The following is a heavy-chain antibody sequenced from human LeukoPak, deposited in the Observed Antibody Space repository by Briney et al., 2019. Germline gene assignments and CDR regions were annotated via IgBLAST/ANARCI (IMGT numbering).Heavy chain of an antibody. V-gene: IGHV4-59*01. CDR1: GGSISSYY. J-gene: IGHJ6*02. D-gene: IGHD3-10*01. CDR3: ARDRRGYYGMDV. Sequence: PSETLSLTCTISGGSISSYYWSWIRQPPGKGLEWIGYIYYSGSTNYNPSLKSRVTISVDTSKNQLSLKMSSVTAADTAVYYCARDRRGYYGMDVWGQGTAVTVSS. CDR2: IYYSGST.